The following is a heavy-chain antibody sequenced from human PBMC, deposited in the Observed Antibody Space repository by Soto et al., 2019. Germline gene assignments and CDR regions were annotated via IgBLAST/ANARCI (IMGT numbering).Heavy chain of an antibody. Sequence: SETLSLTCAVYGGSFSGYYWSWIRQPPGKGLEWTGEINHSGSTNYNPSLKSRVTISVDTSKNQFSLKLSSVTAADTAVYYCARGGVVAATHYYYYMDVWVKGTTVTVSS. V-gene: IGHV4-34*01. D-gene: IGHD2-15*01. J-gene: IGHJ6*03. CDR2: INHSGST. CDR1: GGSFSGYY. CDR3: ARGGVVAATHYYYYMDV.